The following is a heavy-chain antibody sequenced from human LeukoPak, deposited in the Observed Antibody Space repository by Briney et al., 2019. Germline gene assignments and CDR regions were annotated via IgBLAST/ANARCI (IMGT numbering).Heavy chain of an antibody. CDR3: ARRSMAGGFYDF. CDR2: INGDESST. CDR1: GFIFSSYW. D-gene: IGHD3-10*01. Sequence: PGGSLRLSCAASGFIFSSYWMHWVRQAPGKGLVWVSRINGDESSTNYADSVKGRFTISRDNAKNTLYLQMNSLRAEDTAVYYCARRSMAGGFYDFWGQGTLVTVSS. V-gene: IGHV3-74*01. J-gene: IGHJ4*02.